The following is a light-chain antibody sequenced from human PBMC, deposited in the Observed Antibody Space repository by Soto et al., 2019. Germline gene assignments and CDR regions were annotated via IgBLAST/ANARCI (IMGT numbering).Light chain of an antibody. CDR2: AAS. CDR1: QGISRY. J-gene: IGKJ2*01. V-gene: IGKV1-9*01. Sequence: IQLTQSPSSLSAYVGDRVTITCRASQGISRYLAWYQQKPGKAPNLLIRAASTLRSGVPSGFSGSGSGTDFTLTISNLQPEDFATYYCQQLNSYPQTFGQGTKLEIK. CDR3: QQLNSYPQT.